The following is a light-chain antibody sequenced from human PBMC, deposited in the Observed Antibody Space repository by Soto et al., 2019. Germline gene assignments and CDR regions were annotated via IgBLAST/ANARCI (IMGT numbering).Light chain of an antibody. J-gene: IGKJ2*01. V-gene: IGKV1-5*01. CDR1: QSISSW. CDR3: QQYNSYSSYT. Sequence: DIQMTQSPSTLSASVGDRVTITCRASQSISSWLAWYQQKPGKAPKLLIYDASSLESGVPSRFSGSGYETEFTLTISSLQPDDFATYYCQQYNSYSSYTFGQGTKLEIK. CDR2: DAS.